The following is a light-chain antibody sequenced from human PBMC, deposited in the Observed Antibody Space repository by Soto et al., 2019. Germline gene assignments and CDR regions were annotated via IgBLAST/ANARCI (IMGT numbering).Light chain of an antibody. J-gene: IGKJ1*01. V-gene: IGKV1-6*01. Sequence: AIQMTQAPSSLAASVGDRVTITCRAPQDISNNLGWYQQKPGKAPNLLIYAGHSLRSGVPSRFSGSRSGTDFILTISSLQPEDVAVYYCLQDYSPPWTFGRGTKVEI. CDR3: LQDYSPPWT. CDR1: QDISNN. CDR2: AGH.